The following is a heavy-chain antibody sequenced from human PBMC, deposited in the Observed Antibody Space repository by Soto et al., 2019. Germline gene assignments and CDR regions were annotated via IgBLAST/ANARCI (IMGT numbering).Heavy chain of an antibody. Sequence: GGSLRLSCAACGFTFSSYSMNWVRQAPGKGLEWVSSISSSSSYIYYADSVKGRFTISRDNAKNSLYLQMNSLRAEDTAVYYCAREVMENYDSSGYYGYYFDYWGQGTLVTVSS. CDR2: ISSSSSYI. CDR3: AREVMENYDSSGYYGYYFDY. J-gene: IGHJ4*02. D-gene: IGHD3-22*01. V-gene: IGHV3-21*01. CDR1: GFTFSSYS.